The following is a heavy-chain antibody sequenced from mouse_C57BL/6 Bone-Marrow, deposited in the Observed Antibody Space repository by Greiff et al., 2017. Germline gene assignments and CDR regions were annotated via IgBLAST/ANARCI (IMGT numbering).Heavy chain of an antibody. CDR3: ARETWGV. CDR1: GYTFTSYG. CDR2: ISPRSGNT. V-gene: IGHV1-81*01. J-gene: IGHJ1*03. Sequence: QVQLQQSGAELARPGASVKLSCKASGYTFTSYGISWVKQRTGQGLEWIGEISPRSGNTYYNEKFKGKATLTADKSSSTAYMELRSLTSEDSAVYFCARETWGVWGTGTTVTGSS.